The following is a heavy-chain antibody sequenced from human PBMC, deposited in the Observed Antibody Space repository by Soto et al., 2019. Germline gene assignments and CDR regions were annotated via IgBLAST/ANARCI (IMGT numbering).Heavy chain of an antibody. CDR1: GFTFSSYG. J-gene: IGHJ4*02. V-gene: IGHV3-30*18. CDR3: AKDQPDYGDYVYFDY. D-gene: IGHD4-17*01. CDR2: ISYDGSNK. Sequence: PGGSLRLSCAAAGFTFSSYGMHWVRQAPGKGLEWVAVISYDGSNKYYADSVKGRFTISRDNSKNTLYLQMNSLRAEDTAVYYCAKDQPDYGDYVYFDYWGQGTLVTVSS.